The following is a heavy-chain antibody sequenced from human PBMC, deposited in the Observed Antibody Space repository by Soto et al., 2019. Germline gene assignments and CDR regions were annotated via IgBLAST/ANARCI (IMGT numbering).Heavy chain of an antibody. CDR1: GGSNSNNY. CDR2: MYDSGRS. J-gene: IGHJ5*02. D-gene: IGHD3-10*01. CDR3: ARTHGSGSWWFDP. V-gene: IGHV4-59*01. Sequence: SETLSLTSVVSGGSNSNNYWSWSRQSPGKGLGWIGYMYDSGRSNYNPSLQGRVTISGDTSKDQFSLKLTSVNPADTAVYYCARTHGSGSWWFDPWGQGTLVTVSS.